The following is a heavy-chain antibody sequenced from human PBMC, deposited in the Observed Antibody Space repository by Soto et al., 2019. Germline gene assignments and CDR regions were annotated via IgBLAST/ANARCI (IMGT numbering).Heavy chain of an antibody. CDR2: ISGSGGST. D-gene: IGHD3-22*01. CDR3: AKRPADSSGYYFYYFDY. Sequence: PGGSLRLSCAASGFTFSSYAMSWVRQAPGKGLEWVSAISGSGGSTYYADSVKGRFTISRDNSKNTLYLQMNSLRAEDTAVYYCAKRPADSSGYYFYYFDYWGQGTLVTVSS. CDR1: GFTFSSYA. V-gene: IGHV3-23*01. J-gene: IGHJ4*02.